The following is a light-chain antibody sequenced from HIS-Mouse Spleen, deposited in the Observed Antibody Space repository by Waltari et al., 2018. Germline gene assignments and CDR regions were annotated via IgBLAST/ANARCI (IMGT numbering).Light chain of an antibody. CDR3: QQLNSYPPT. V-gene: IGKV1-9*01. CDR2: AAS. Sequence: DIQLTQSPSFLSASVVDRVTITCRASQGISSYLAWYQQKPGKSPKLLIYAASTLQSGVPSRFSGIGSGTEFTLTISSLQPEDFATYYCQQLNSYPPTFGQGTKVEIK. J-gene: IGKJ1*01. CDR1: QGISSY.